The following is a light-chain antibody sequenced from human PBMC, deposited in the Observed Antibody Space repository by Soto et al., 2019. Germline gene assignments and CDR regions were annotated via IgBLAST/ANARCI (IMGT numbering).Light chain of an antibody. J-gene: IGKJ1*01. Sequence: EIVMTQSPCTLSVSPGERATLSCRASQSVSVNLAWYQQKPGQAPRLLIYGVSTGATGIPARFSGSEAGTDFTLTISRLDAEDSAAYYCQQYGSSPGTFGQGTQVEIK. V-gene: IGKV3-20*01. CDR1: QSVSVN. CDR3: QQYGSSPGT. CDR2: GVS.